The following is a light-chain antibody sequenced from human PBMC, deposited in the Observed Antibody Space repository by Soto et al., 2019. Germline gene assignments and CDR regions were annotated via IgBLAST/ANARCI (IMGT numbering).Light chain of an antibody. CDR1: SGDIGSYNR. Sequence: QSALTQPASVSGSPGQSITISCTGTSGDIGSYNRVSWYQQHPGKAPKAMIYEVSSRPSGVSNRFSGSKSGNTASLTISGLQAEDEAYYYCSSYTTSTSFILFGGGTKLTVL. CDR3: SSYTTSTSFIL. V-gene: IGLV2-14*01. J-gene: IGLJ2*01. CDR2: EVS.